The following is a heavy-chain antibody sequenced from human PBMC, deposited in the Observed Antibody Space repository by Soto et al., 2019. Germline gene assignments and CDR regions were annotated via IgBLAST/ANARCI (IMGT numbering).Heavy chain of an antibody. V-gene: IGHV3-30*04. Sequence: QVQLVESGGGVVQPGGSLRLSCATSGFLFSGYAMHWVRQTPGKGLEWVAVISYDGKEKYDADSAEGRFTISRESSGVTLYLQKSSLKVEDTAVYYCARGRGLAARPQHLDHWGQGTLVTVSS. D-gene: IGHD6-6*01. CDR3: ARGRGLAARPQHLDH. CDR1: GFLFSGYA. J-gene: IGHJ4*02. CDR2: ISYDGKEK.